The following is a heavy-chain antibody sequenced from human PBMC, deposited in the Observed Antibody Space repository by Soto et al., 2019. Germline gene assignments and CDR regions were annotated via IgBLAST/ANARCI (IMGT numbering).Heavy chain of an antibody. V-gene: IGHV3-23*01. D-gene: IGHD3-9*01. CDR3: ARDVGLDSDDFFAY. CDR1: GFTFSSYG. Sequence: GGSLRLSCTASGFTFSSYGMGWVRQAPGKGLQWVSTIRGDGGQTHYTDSVKGRFSISRDNSKNTVYLQMDSLRAEDTAMYFCARDVGLDSDDFFAYWGQGTQVTVS. CDR2: IRGDGGQT. J-gene: IGHJ4*02.